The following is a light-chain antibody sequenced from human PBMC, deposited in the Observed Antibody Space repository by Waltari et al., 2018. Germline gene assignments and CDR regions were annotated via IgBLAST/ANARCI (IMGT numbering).Light chain of an antibody. CDR3: SSYAGSNNFI. Sequence: QSALTQPPSASGSPGQSVTISCTGTSSDVGGYNYVSWYQQHPGKAPELMIYEVSERPSGVPDRFSGSKSGNTASLTVSGLQVEDEADYYCSSYAGSNNFIFGGGTKLTVL. CDR1: SSDVGGYNY. CDR2: EVS. V-gene: IGLV2-8*01. J-gene: IGLJ2*01.